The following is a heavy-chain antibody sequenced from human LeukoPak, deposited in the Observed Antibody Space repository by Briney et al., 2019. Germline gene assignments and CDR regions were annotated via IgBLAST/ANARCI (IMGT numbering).Heavy chain of an antibody. V-gene: IGHV1-3*01. CDR3: AREDKRYFDWHPNQRLFDY. J-gene: IGHJ4*02. Sequence: GASVKVSCKASGYTFTNYAMHWVRQAPGQRLEWMGWINGANGNAKYSQNFQGRVTITRDTSANTVYMELRSLRSDDTAVYYCAREDKRYFDWHPNQRLFDYWGQGTLVTVSS. D-gene: IGHD3-9*01. CDR1: GYTFTNYA. CDR2: INGANGNA.